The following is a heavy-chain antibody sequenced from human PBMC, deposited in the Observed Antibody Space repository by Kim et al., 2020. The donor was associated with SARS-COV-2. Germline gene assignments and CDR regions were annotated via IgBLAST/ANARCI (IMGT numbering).Heavy chain of an antibody. J-gene: IGHJ4*02. D-gene: IGHD2-21*02. V-gene: IGHV4-31*03. Sequence: SETLSLTCTVSGGSISSGGYYWSWIRQHPGKGLEWIGYIYYSGSTYYNPSLKSRVTISVDTSKNQFSLKLSSVTAADTAVYYCARDRGNCGGDCYPDGYFDYWGQGTLVTVSS. CDR1: GGSISSGGYY. CDR3: ARDRGNCGGDCYPDGYFDY. CDR2: IYYSGST.